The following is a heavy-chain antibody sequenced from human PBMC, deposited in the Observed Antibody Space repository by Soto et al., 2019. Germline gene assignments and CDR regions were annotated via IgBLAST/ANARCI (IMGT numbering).Heavy chain of an antibody. CDR1: GFTFSSFE. J-gene: IGHJ4*02. V-gene: IGHV3-48*03. D-gene: IGHD3-22*01. Sequence: GGSLRLSCAASGFTFSSFEMNWVRQAPGKGLQWVSYISAGGSTIYYADSVKGRFTISRDNAKNSLYLQMNSLRAEDTGVYYCARDPSGYYVYWGQGTLVTVSS. CDR3: ARDPSGYYVY. CDR2: ISAGGSTI.